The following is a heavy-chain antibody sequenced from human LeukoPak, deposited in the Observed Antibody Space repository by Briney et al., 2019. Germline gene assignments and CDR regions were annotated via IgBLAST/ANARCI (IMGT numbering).Heavy chain of an antibody. Sequence: ASVKVSCKASGYTFTGYYMHWVRQAPGQGLEWMGWINPNSGDTNYAQNFQGRVTMTRDTSISTAYMELGRLISDDTAVYYCARGQANDYGDYAGWGHWGQGTLVTVSS. D-gene: IGHD4-17*01. CDR2: INPNSGDT. CDR3: ARGQANDYGDYAGWGH. V-gene: IGHV1-2*02. J-gene: IGHJ4*02. CDR1: GYTFTGYY.